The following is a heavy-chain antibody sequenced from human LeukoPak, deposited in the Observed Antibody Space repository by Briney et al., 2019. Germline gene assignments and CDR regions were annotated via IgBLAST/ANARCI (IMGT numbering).Heavy chain of an antibody. CDR3: AKESFSSSWYAYYGMDV. CDR2: TWYDGSNK. CDR1: GFTFSSYT. J-gene: IGHJ6*02. V-gene: IGHV3-30*02. D-gene: IGHD6-13*01. Sequence: PGGSLRLSCAASGFTFSSYTMHWVRQAPGKGLEWVAVTWYDGSNKYYADSVKGRFTISRDNSKNTLYLQMNSLRAEDTAVYYCAKESFSSSWYAYYGMDVWGQGTTVTVSS.